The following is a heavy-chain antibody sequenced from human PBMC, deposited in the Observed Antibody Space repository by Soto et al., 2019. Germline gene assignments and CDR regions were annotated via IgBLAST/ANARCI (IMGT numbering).Heavy chain of an antibody. V-gene: IGHV1-69*01. CDR3: AREQEYSYGPGRWFDP. Sequence: QVQLVQSGAEVKKPGSSVKVSCKASGGTFSSYAISWVRQAPGQGLEWMGGIIPIFGTANYAQKFQGRVTITADESTSTADMELSSLRSEDTAVYYCAREQEYSYGPGRWFDPWGQGPLVTVSS. D-gene: IGHD5-18*01. CDR2: IIPIFGTA. CDR1: GGTFSSYA. J-gene: IGHJ5*02.